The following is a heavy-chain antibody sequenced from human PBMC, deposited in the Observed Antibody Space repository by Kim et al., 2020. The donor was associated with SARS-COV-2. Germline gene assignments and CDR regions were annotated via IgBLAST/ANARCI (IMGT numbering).Heavy chain of an antibody. J-gene: IGHJ3*02. CDR1: GFTFANAW. V-gene: IGHV3-15*07. D-gene: IGHD1-26*01. CDR2: IKSKNDGGTT. Sequence: LSLTCAASGFTFANAWMNWVRQGPGKGLEWVGRIKSKNDGGTTDYAAPVKGRFTISRDDSKNTLYLQMNSLKTEDTAVYYCTTDPSGWADAFDIWGQGTMVTVSS. CDR3: TTDPSGWADAFDI.